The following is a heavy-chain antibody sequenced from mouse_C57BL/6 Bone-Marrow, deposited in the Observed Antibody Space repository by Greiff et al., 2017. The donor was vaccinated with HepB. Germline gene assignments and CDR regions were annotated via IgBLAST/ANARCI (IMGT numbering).Heavy chain of an antibody. J-gene: IGHJ2*01. CDR1: GYTFTSYW. CDR2: IYPGNSDT. V-gene: IGHV1-5*01. Sequence: EVQLQQSGTVLARPGASVKMSCKTSGYTFTSYWMHWVKQRPGQGLEWIGAIYPGNSDTSYNQKFKGKAKLTAVTSASTAYMELSSLTNEDSAVYYCHYYDYDRDYFDYWGQGTTLTVSS. D-gene: IGHD2-4*01. CDR3: HYYDYDRDYFDY.